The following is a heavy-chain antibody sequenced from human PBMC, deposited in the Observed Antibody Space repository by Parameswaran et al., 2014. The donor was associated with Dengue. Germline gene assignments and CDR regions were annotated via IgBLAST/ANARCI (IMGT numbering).Heavy chain of an antibody. CDR3: ARHLSYYDILTGYYPHYYFDY. CDR2: IYYSGST. J-gene: IGHJ4*02. D-gene: IGHD3-9*01. V-gene: IGHV4-39*01. Sequence: PGKGLEWIGSIYYSGSTYYNPSLKSRVTISVDTSKNQFSLKLSSVTAADTAVYYCARHLSYYDILTGYYPHYYFDYWGQGTLVTVSS.